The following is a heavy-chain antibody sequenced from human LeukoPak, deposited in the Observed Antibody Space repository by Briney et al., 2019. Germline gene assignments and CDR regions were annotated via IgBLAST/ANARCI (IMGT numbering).Heavy chain of an antibody. J-gene: IGHJ4*02. CDR1: GGSISSSSYY. CDR3: ARLKGYSYGLPRFDY. Sequence: PSETLSLTCTVSGGSISSSSYYWGWIRQPPGKGLEWIGSIYYSGSTYYNPSLKSRVTISVDTSKNQFSLKLSSVTAADTAVYYCARLKGYSYGLPRFDYWGQGTLVTVSS. V-gene: IGHV4-39*01. D-gene: IGHD5-18*01. CDR2: IYYSGST.